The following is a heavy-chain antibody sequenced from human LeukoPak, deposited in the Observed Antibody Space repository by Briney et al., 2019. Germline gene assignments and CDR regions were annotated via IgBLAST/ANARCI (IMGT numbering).Heavy chain of an antibody. CDR3: ARGSTYYDFWSGYYTGNYFGY. J-gene: IGHJ4*02. V-gene: IGHV1-8*03. D-gene: IGHD3-3*01. CDR1: GYTFTSYD. CDR2: MNPNSGNT. Sequence: GASVKVSCKASGYTFTSYDINWVRQATGQGLEWMGWMNPNSGNTGYAQKFQGRVTITRNTSISTAYMELSSLRSEDTAVYYCARGSTYYDFWSGYYTGNYFGYWGQGTLVTVSS.